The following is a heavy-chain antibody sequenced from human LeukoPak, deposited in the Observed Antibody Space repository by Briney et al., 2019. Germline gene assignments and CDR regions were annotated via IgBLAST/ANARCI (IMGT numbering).Heavy chain of an antibody. J-gene: IGHJ4*02. Sequence: PGGSLRLSCAASGFTFSSYGMHWVRQAPGKGLEWVAVIWYDGSNKYYADSAKGRFTISRDNSKNTLYLQMNSLRAEDTAVYYCARAPGGGMVVYYFDYWGQGTLVTVSS. CDR2: IWYDGSNK. CDR3: ARAPGGGMVVYYFDY. CDR1: GFTFSSYG. V-gene: IGHV3-33*01. D-gene: IGHD2-8*01.